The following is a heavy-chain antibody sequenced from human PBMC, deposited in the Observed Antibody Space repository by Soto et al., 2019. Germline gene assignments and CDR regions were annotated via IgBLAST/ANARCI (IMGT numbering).Heavy chain of an antibody. CDR1: GGSISTISYY. D-gene: IGHD2-2*01. V-gene: IGHV4-39*01. Sequence: QLQLQESGPGLVKPSETLSLTCTVSGGSISTISYYWGWIRQTPGKGLEWIGSIKYSGITYYNPSLKSRVTISIDTSKNPSALRLSSVAVAGTAVYYCARVVIAVLPSTTFDYWGQGTLVSVSS. CDR3: ARVVIAVLPSTTFDY. J-gene: IGHJ4*02. CDR2: IKYSGIT.